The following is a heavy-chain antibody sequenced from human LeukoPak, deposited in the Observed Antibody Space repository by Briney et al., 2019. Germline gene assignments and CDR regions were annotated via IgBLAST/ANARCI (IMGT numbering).Heavy chain of an antibody. CDR2: IWYDGSTK. V-gene: IGHV3-33*01. CDR1: GFTFSSYG. D-gene: IGHD2-2*01. Sequence: PGGSLRLSCAASGFTFSSYGTHWVRQAPGKGLEWVAIIWYDGSTKYNADSVKGRFTISRDNSKNTLYLQTNNLRDEDTAVYYCARDSCSSTSCPGHGAFDIWGQGTMVTVSS. CDR3: ARDSCSSTSCPGHGAFDI. J-gene: IGHJ3*02.